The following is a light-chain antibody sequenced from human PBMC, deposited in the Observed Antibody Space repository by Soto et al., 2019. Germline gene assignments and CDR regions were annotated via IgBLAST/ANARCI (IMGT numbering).Light chain of an antibody. CDR2: ATS. Sequence: EIVITQSPATLSVSPGERATLSCRASQSVSSNLAWYEQKPGQAPRLLMSATSTRDTGIPARFIRSGAGTVCTRAVSRLEPEDVQLYSCQQHINWTLTFGGGTKVDIK. J-gene: IGKJ4*01. CDR3: QQHINWTLT. CDR1: QSVSSN. V-gene: IGKV3-15*01.